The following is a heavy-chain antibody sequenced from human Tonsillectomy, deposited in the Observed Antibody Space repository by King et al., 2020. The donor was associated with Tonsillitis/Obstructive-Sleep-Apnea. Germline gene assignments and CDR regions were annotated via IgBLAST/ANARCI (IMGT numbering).Heavy chain of an antibody. J-gene: IGHJ1*01. CDR3: ARPVFDYDDYVYIQH. Sequence: VQLVQSGAEVRKPGASVKVSCKASGYTFTSYDISWVRQAPGQGLEWMGWISAYNGNTNYAQKLQGRVTMTTETSTSTAYMELRTLRSDDTAVFYCARPVFDYDDYVYIQHCGQGTLVTVSS. CDR2: ISAYNGNT. V-gene: IGHV1-18*01. D-gene: IGHD4-17*01. CDR1: GYTFTSYD.